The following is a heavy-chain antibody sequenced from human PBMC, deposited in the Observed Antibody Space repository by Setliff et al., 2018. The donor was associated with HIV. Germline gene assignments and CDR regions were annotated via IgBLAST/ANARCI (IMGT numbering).Heavy chain of an antibody. Sequence: SETLSLTCTVSGGSISSSDYYWGWIRQPPGKGLEWIGSIYYSGSAYYSPSLKSRVTISVDTSKNQFSLKLSSVTAADTAVYYCARRKGYCSGPSCLEFSWFDPWGQGTLVTVSS. V-gene: IGHV4-39*01. J-gene: IGHJ5*02. D-gene: IGHD2-2*01. CDR3: ARRKGYCSGPSCLEFSWFDP. CDR2: IYYSGSA. CDR1: GGSISSSDYY.